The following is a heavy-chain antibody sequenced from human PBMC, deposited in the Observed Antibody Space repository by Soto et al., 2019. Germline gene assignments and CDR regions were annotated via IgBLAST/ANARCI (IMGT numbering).Heavy chain of an antibody. Sequence: QVQLQESGPGLVKPSETLSLTCTFSGGSTTNYYWSWIRQTPAKGLELLGYISYSGSANYNPSIMSRVTISLDTSKNQFSLNLSSVNVADTAVYYCAKMIGSGPFDYWGQGTLVTVSS. J-gene: IGHJ4*02. CDR3: AKMIGSGPFDY. D-gene: IGHD3-10*01. CDR2: ISYSGSA. V-gene: IGHV4-59*08. CDR1: GGSTTNYY.